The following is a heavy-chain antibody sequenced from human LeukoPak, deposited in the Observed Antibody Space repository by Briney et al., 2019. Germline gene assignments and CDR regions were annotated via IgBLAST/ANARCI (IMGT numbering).Heavy chain of an antibody. CDR1: GGSISSGGYS. D-gene: IGHD4-17*01. CDR2: IYHSGST. J-gene: IGHJ4*02. CDR3: ARHSRNGSGGDYATLDY. V-gene: IGHV4-30-2*01. Sequence: SETLSLTCAVSGGSISSGGYSWSWIRQPPGKGLEWIGYIYHSGSTYYNPSLKGRVAISVDRFKNQFSLKLSSVTAADTAVYYCARHSRNGSGGDYATLDYWGQGTLVTVSS.